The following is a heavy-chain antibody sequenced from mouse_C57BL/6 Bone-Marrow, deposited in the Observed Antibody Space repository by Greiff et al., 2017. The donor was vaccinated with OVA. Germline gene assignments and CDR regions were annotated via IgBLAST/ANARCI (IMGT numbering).Heavy chain of an antibody. Sequence: QVQLQQSGAELVRPGTSVKVSCKASGYAFTNYLIEWVKQRPGQGLEWIGVINPGSGGTNYNEKFKGKATLTADKSSSTAYLQLSSLTSDDSAVYFCARRNGSSYVGYAMDYWGQGTSVTVSS. V-gene: IGHV1-54*01. CDR3: ARRNGSSYVGYAMDY. CDR2: INPGSGGT. J-gene: IGHJ4*01. CDR1: GYAFTNYL. D-gene: IGHD1-1*01.